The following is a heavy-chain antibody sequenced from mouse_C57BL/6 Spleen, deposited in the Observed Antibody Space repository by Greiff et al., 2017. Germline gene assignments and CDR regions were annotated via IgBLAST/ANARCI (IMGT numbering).Heavy chain of an antibody. CDR1: GYTFTSYW. CDR2: IYPGSGST. CDR3: AREGDWDYAMDY. Sequence: VQLQQPGAELVKPGASVKMSCKASGYTFTSYWITWVKQRPGQGLEWIGDIYPGSGSTNYNEKFKSKATLTVDTSSSTAYMQLCSLTSEDSAVYYCAREGDWDYAMDYWGQGTSVTVSS. V-gene: IGHV1-55*01. J-gene: IGHJ4*01. D-gene: IGHD4-1*01.